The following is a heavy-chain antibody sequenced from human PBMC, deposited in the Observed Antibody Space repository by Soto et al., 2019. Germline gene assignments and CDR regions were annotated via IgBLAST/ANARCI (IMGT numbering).Heavy chain of an antibody. Sequence: ASVKVSCKASGYTLTSYHIHWVRQAPGQGLEWMGTLNPSGGRSSFAQRFQDRVTMARDTSTSTVYMELSSLRSEDTAVYYCARDLDHGDSYYLYYGMDVWGQGTTVTVSS. CDR2: LNPSGGRS. V-gene: IGHV1-46*01. CDR1: GYTLTSYH. CDR3: ARDLDHGDSYYLYYGMDV. D-gene: IGHD4-17*01. J-gene: IGHJ6*02.